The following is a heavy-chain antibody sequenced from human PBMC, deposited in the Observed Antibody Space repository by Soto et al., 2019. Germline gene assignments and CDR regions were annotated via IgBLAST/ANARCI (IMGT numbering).Heavy chain of an antibody. D-gene: IGHD3-16*02. CDR1: GFTFSDYY. CDR3: ASYMITFGGVIVEAFDI. V-gene: IGHV3-11*01. Sequence: GGSLRLSCAASGFTFSDYYMSWIRQAPGKGLEWVSYISSSGSTIYYADSVKGRFTISRDNAKNSLYLQMNSLRAEDTAVYYCASYMITFGGVIVEAFDIWGQGTMVTVSS. CDR2: ISSSGSTI. J-gene: IGHJ3*02.